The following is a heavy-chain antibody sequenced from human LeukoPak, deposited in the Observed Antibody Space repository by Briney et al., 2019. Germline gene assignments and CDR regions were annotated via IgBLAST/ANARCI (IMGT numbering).Heavy chain of an antibody. Sequence: SVKVSCKASGGTFSSYAISWVRQAPGQGLEWMGGIIPIFGTANYAQKFQGRVTITADESTSTAYMELSSLKASDTAMYYCARPSVPDNMVRGVIVNWFDPWGQGTLVTVSS. CDR3: ARPSVPDNMVRGVIVNWFDP. D-gene: IGHD3-10*01. V-gene: IGHV1-69*13. CDR2: IIPIFGTA. J-gene: IGHJ5*02. CDR1: GGTFSSYA.